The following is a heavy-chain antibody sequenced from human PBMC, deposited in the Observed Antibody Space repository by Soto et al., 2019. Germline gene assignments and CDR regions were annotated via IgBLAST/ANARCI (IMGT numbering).Heavy chain of an antibody. D-gene: IGHD3-22*01. CDR2: TNSDGTDS. V-gene: IGHV3-43D*04. Sequence: HPVGSLRLSCAAAGFDFEDYAMHWVRQVPGKGLEWVSLTNSDGTDSYYVDSVKGRFTISRDNAKTTLYLQMDRLRPEDTALYFCAKSLYYYDSSPLDHWGQGTLVTVSS. CDR3: AKSLYYYDSSPLDH. CDR1: GFDFEDYA. J-gene: IGHJ4*02.